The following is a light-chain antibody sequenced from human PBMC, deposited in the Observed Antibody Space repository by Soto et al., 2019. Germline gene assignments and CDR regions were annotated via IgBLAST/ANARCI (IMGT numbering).Light chain of an antibody. J-gene: IGLJ2*01. V-gene: IGLV2-11*01. CDR1: STDVGAYNY. CDR3: CSYAGSYTFVV. CDR2: DVS. Sequence: QSALTQPRSVSGSPGQSVTISCTGASTDVGAYNYVSWYQQHPGKAPKLMIYDVSKRPSAVPDRFSGSKSGNTASLTISGLQAEDEADYFCCSYAGSYTFVVFGGGTQLTVL.